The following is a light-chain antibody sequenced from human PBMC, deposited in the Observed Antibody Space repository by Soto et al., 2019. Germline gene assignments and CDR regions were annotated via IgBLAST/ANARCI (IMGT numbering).Light chain of an antibody. J-gene: IGLJ1*01. V-gene: IGLV2-14*01. CDR3: SSYTSSSTLV. CDR2: DVS. CDR1: SSDVGGYNY. Sequence: QSALTQPASVSGSPGQSITISCTGTSSDVGGYNYVSWYQQHPGKAPQLMIYDVSNRPSGVSNRFSGSNAGNTASLTISGLQAEDEAYYYCSSYTSSSTLVFGTGTKLTVL.